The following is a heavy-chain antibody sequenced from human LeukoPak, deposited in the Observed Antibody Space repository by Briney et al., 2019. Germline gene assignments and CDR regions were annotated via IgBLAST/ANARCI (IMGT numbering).Heavy chain of an antibody. V-gene: IGHV3-30*03. Sequence: PGSSLRLSCAASGFTFSRHGMHWVRQAPGKGLEWVAVISYDGSNKYYADSVKGRFTISRDNSENTLYLQMNSLRAEDTAVYYCAAVVAGTYYYYGMDAWGQGTTVTVSS. J-gene: IGHJ6*02. CDR3: AAVVAGTYYYYGMDA. CDR2: ISYDGSNK. D-gene: IGHD2-15*01. CDR1: GFTFSRHG.